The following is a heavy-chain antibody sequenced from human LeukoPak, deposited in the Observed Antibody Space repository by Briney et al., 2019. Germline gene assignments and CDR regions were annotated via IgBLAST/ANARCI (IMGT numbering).Heavy chain of an antibody. J-gene: IGHJ6*02. CDR2: IRSKTDNYAT. CDR1: GFTFSGFT. D-gene: IGHD2-8*01. V-gene: IGHV3-73*01. CDR3: AGHGTFTNYYYTMDV. Sequence: GGSLKLSCGTSGFTFSGFTMHWVRQASGKGLEWAGRIRSKTDNYATSYAASVKGRFTISRDDSKNTAYLQMNSLKIEDTAVYFCAGHGTFTNYYYTMDVWGQGTTVTVSS.